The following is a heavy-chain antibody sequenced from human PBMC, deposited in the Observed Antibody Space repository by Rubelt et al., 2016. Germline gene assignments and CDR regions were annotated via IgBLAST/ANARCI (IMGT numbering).Heavy chain of an antibody. CDR1: GYTFTGYY. D-gene: IGHD4-11*01. CDR2: INPNSGDT. J-gene: IGHJ4*02. V-gene: IGHV1-2*02. Sequence: QDQLVQSGPEVKKSGASVKVSCKASGYTFTGYYMHWVRQAPGQGLEWMGWINPNSGDTNYAQKFQGRVTMTTDTSTTTGYMELRNLTSDDTAMYYCARFYSNFGDYWGQGALVTVSS. CDR3: ARFYSNFGDY.